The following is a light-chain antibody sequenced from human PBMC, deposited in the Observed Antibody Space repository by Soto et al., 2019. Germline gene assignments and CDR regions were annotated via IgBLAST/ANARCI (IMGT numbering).Light chain of an antibody. CDR1: SSNIGRNI. V-gene: IGLV1-44*01. CDR2: SDN. Sequence: QSVLTQAPSASGTAGQRVTISCSGSSSNIGRNIVNWYQQLPGTAPKLLIFSDNQRPSGVPDRFSGSRSGTSASLAISGLQSEDEADYYCAAWDDSLNGHVVFGGGTKVTVL. J-gene: IGLJ2*01. CDR3: AAWDDSLNGHVV.